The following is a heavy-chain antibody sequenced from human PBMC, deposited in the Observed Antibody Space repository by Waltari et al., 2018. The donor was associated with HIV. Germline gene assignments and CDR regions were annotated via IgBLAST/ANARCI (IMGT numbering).Heavy chain of an antibody. CDR2: MYSGGTT. CDR3: AGVDRAGTTSGWDVFDI. D-gene: IGHD1-1*01. CDR1: GFTVSSHH. V-gene: IGHV3-66*01. Sequence: EVQLVESGGGLVRPGGSLRLSCAASGFTVSSHHMGWVRQTPGKGLEYVSVMYSGGTTHYADSVNGRFTISRDSSKSALYLQMNTLRAEDTALYYCAGVDRAGTTSGWDVFDIWGQGTMVTVSS. J-gene: IGHJ3*02.